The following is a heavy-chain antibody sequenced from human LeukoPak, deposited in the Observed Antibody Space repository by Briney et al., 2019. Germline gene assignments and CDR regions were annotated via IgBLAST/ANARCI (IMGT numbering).Heavy chain of an antibody. CDR1: GFTFSSYW. V-gene: IGHV3-7*01. Sequence: PGGSLRLSCAASGFTFSSYWMSWVRQAPGKGLEWVANIKEDGSEKYYVDSVRGRFTISRDNAKYSLYLHLNSLRAEDTAVYYCARAPDRELRFLEWLERDYYYYYMDVWGKGTTVTVSS. CDR3: ARAPDRELRFLEWLERDYYYYYMDV. CDR2: IKEDGSEK. J-gene: IGHJ6*03. D-gene: IGHD3-3*01.